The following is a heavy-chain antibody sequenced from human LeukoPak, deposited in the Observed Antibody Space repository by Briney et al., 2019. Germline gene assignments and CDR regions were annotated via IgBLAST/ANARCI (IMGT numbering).Heavy chain of an antibody. J-gene: IGHJ4*02. CDR2: INSEGSST. CDR3: FKQRTEYDILTGYYSAFDY. CDR1: GFTFRSYW. Sequence: GRSLRLSCAASGFTFRSYWRHWFLQAPGEGLVWVSRINSEGSSTSYGDSVKGRFTISRDNANNTLYLQMNSLRAEDTAVFFFFKQRTEYDILTGYYSAFDYWGQGTLVTVSS. V-gene: IGHV3-74*01. D-gene: IGHD3-9*01.